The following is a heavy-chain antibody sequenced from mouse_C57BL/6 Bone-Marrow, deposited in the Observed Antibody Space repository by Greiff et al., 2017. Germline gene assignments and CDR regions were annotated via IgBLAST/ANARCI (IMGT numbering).Heavy chain of an antibody. CDR1: GYAFSSSW. CDR3: ARIGDMVTAFGY. CDR2: IYPGDGDT. D-gene: IGHD2-2*01. J-gene: IGHJ2*01. Sequence: QVQLQQSGPELVKPGASVKISCKASGYAFSSSWMNWVKQRPGKGLEWIGRIYPGDGDTNYNGKFKGKATMTADKSSSTAYMQLSSLTSEDSAVYFCARIGDMVTAFGYWGQGTTLTVSS. V-gene: IGHV1-82*01.